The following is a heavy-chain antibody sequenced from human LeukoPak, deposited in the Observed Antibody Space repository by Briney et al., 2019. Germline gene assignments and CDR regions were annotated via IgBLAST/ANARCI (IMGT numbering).Heavy chain of an antibody. V-gene: IGHV4-39*01. CDR1: GGSISSSSYY. Sequence: SETLSLTCTVSGGSISSSSYYWGWIRQPPGKGLEWIGSIYYSGSTYYNPSLKSRVTISVDTSKNQFSLKLSSVTAADTAVYYCARGLVVTRYFDFWGQGTLIPVSA. CDR2: IYYSGST. D-gene: IGHD2-8*02. J-gene: IGHJ4*02. CDR3: ARGLVVTRYFDF.